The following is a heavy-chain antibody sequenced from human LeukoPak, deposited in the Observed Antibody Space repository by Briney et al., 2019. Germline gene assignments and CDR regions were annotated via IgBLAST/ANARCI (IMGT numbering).Heavy chain of an antibody. V-gene: IGHV3-48*04. D-gene: IGHD4-17*01. CDR1: GFTFSSYS. J-gene: IGHJ4*02. CDR3: ARGRMTTVNY. Sequence: GGSLRLSCAASGFTFSSYSLNWVRQAPGKGLEWVSYISSSSSTIYYADSVKGRFTISRDNAKNSLYLQMNSLRAEDTAVYYCARGRMTTVNYWGQGTLVTVSS. CDR2: ISSSSSTI.